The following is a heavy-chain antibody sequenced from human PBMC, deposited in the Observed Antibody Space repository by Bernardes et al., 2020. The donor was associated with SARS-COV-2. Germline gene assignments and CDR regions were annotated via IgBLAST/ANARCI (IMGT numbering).Heavy chain of an antibody. J-gene: IGHJ5*02. CDR3: ARTGWYSSGSNWFDP. CDR2: IYYSGST. V-gene: IGHV4-31*03. CDR1: GGSISSGGYY. Sequence: SETLSLTCTVSGGSISSGGYYWSWIRQHPGTGLEWIGYIYYSGSTYYNPSLKSRVTISVDTSKNQFSLKLSSVTAADTAVYYCARTGWYSSGSNWFDPWGQGTLVTVSS. D-gene: IGHD6-19*01.